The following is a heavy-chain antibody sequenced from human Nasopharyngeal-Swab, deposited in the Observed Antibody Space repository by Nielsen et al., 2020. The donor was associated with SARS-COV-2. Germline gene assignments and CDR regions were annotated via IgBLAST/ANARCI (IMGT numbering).Heavy chain of an antibody. CDR1: GFTFSSYS. V-gene: IGHV3-21*01. J-gene: IGHJ6*02. CDR2: ISSSSSYI. Sequence: GALRLSCAASGFTFSSYSMNWVRQAPGKGLEWVSSISSSSSYIYYADSVKGRFTISRDNAKNSLYLQMNSLRAEDTAVYYCARGCVLTGPTCNYYGMDVWGQGTTVTVSS. CDR3: ARGCVLTGPTCNYYGMDV. D-gene: IGHD3-9*01.